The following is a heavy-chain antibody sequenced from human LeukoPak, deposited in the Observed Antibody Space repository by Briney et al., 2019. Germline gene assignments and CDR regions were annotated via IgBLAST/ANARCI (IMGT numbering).Heavy chain of an antibody. J-gene: IGHJ4*02. CDR2: ISPTGSTT. CDR3: ARGPNSNWSGLDF. D-gene: IGHD6-6*01. V-gene: IGHV3-74*01. Sequence: GGSLRLSCTASGFSFSGHWMHWARQLPGKGQVWVSRISPTGSTTSYADSVKGRFTVSRDNAKNTLYLQVNNLRAEDTAVYYCARGPNSNWSGLDFWGQGTLLTVSS. CDR1: GFSFSGHW.